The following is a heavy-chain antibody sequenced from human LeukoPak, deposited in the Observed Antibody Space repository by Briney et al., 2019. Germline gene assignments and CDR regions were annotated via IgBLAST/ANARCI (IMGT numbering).Heavy chain of an antibody. CDR1: GYTFTGYY. CDR2: INPNSGGT. J-gene: IGHJ5*02. D-gene: IGHD3-10*01. V-gene: IGHV1-2*02. Sequence: ASVTVSCKTSGYTFTGYYIHWVRQAPGQGLEWMGWINPNSGGTNYAQRFQGRVTMTRDTSISTAYMELSRLLSDDTAVYYCARDRGVTLVRVPMGWIDPWGPGNPGHRLL. CDR3: ARDRGVTLVRVPMGWIDP.